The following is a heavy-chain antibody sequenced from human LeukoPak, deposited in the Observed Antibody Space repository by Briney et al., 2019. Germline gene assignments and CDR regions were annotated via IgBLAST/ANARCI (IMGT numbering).Heavy chain of an antibody. J-gene: IGHJ6*02. D-gene: IGHD3-3*01. CDR2: IYYSGST. CDR1: GGSISSSSYY. CDR3: ATCYDFLQYGMDV. Sequence: SETLSLTCTVSGGSISSSSYYWGWIRQPPGKGLEWIGSIYYSGSTYYNPSLKSRVTISVDTSKNQFSLKLSSVTAADTAVYYCATCYDFLQYGMDVWGQGTTVTVSS. V-gene: IGHV4-39*01.